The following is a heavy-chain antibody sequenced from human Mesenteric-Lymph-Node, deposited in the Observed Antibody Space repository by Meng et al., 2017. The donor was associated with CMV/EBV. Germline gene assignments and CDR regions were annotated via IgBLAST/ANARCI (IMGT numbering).Heavy chain of an antibody. CDR3: AKDHDYGDYLFDY. CDR2: ISSGNSPI. CDR1: GFTFSSYS. J-gene: IGHJ4*02. Sequence: GGSLRLSCVASGFTFSSYSMNWVRQTPGKGLEWVSYISSGNSPIYYADSVKGRFTMSRDNSKNTLYLQMNSLRAEDTAIYYCAKDHDYGDYLFDYWGQGTLVTVSS. D-gene: IGHD4-17*01. V-gene: IGHV3-48*01.